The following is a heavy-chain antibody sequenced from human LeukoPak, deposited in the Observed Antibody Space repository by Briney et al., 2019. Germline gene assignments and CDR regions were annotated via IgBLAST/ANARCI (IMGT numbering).Heavy chain of an antibody. CDR2: IYTTGST. Sequence: SETLSLTCTVSGGSINNYYWSWIRQPAGKGLEWIGRIYTTGSTNYNPSLKSRITMSVDTSKNQFSLKLSSVTAADTAVYYCARSGSYSGPYVYWGQGTVVTVSS. CDR1: GGSINNYY. V-gene: IGHV4-4*07. J-gene: IGHJ4*02. D-gene: IGHD1-26*01. CDR3: ARSGSYSGPYVY.